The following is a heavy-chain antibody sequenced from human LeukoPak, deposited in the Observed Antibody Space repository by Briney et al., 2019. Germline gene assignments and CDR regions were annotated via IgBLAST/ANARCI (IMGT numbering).Heavy chain of an antibody. Sequence: SETLSLTCTVSGGSISSSSYYWGWIRQPPGKGLEWIGSIYYSGSTYYNPSLKSRVTISVDTSKNQFSLKLSSVTAADTAVYYCARSQGVDYYDSSGNFDYWGQGTLVTVSS. CDR2: IYYSGST. D-gene: IGHD3-22*01. CDR1: GGSISSSSYY. V-gene: IGHV4-39*07. CDR3: ARSQGVDYYDSSGNFDY. J-gene: IGHJ4*02.